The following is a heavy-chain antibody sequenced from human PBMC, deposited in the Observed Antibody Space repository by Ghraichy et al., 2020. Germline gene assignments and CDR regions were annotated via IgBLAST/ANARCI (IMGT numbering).Heavy chain of an antibody. D-gene: IGHD3-16*01. V-gene: IGHV3-72*01. CDR2: IRNKVYSHTT. CDR1: GFSFSDSH. CDR3: ARTPTGGLCDD. J-gene: IGHJ4*02. Sequence: GESLNISCAASGFSFSDSHMDWVRQAPGKGLEWIGRIRNKVYSHTTEYAASVKGRFTISGDDSKDSLYLQMNSLKTEDTAVYYCARTPTGGLCDDWGQGTLVTVSS.